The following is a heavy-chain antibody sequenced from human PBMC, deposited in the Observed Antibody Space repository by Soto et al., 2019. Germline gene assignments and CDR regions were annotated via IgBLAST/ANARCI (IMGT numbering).Heavy chain of an antibody. V-gene: IGHV3-9*01. CDR1: GFTFDDYA. Sequence: EVQLVESGGGLVQPGRSLRLSCAASGFTFDDYAMHWVRQAPGKGLEWVSGISWNSGSIGYADSVKGRFTISRDNAKNSLYLQMNRLRAEDTALYYCAKDLEGHYYYYGMDVWGQGTTVTVSS. CDR2: ISWNSGSI. CDR3: AKDLEGHYYYYGMDV. D-gene: IGHD1-1*01. J-gene: IGHJ6*02.